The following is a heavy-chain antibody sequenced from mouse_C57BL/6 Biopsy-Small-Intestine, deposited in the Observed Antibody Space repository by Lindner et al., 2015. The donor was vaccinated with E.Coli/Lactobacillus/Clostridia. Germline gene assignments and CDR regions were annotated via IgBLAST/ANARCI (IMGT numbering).Heavy chain of an antibody. CDR2: IDPEDGDT. CDR1: GFNIKDYY. J-gene: IGHJ4*01. D-gene: IGHD4-1*01. CDR3: TTSNGYYAMDY. V-gene: IGHV14-1*01. Sequence: VQLQESGAELVRPGASVKLSCTASGFNIKDYYMHWVKQRPEQGLEWIGRIDPEDGDTEYAPKFQGKATMTADTSSSTAYLQLSSLTSEDTAVYYCTTSNGYYAMDYWGQGTSVTVSS.